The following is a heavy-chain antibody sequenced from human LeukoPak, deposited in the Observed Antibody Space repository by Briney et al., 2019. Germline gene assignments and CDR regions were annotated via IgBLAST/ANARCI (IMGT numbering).Heavy chain of an antibody. CDR3: ARVRRDSSGYSGEVDY. V-gene: IGHV1-46*01. D-gene: IGHD3-22*01. CDR2: INPSGGST. Sequence: GPVKVSCKASEYTFTGYYMHWVRQAPGQGLEWMGIINPSGGSTSYAQKFQGRVTMTRDMSTSTVYMELSSLRSEDTAVYYCARVRRDSSGYSGEVDYWGQGTLVTVSS. J-gene: IGHJ4*02. CDR1: EYTFTGYY.